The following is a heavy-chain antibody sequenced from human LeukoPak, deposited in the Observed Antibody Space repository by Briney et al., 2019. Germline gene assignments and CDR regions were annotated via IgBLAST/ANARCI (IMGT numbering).Heavy chain of an antibody. CDR2: IKSKTDGGTT. CDR3: STELTCVGALLPGGFDY. CDR1: GFTFCVAW. J-gene: IGHJ4*02. D-gene: IGHD2-15*01. Sequence: GGSLRLSCAASGFTFCVAWVRWVRQAPGKGLEWVGRIKSKTDGGTTDYAAPVKGRFTISRDDSKNTLYLQMNSLKTEDTAVYYCSTELTCVGALLPGGFDYWGQGTLVTVSS. V-gene: IGHV3-15*01.